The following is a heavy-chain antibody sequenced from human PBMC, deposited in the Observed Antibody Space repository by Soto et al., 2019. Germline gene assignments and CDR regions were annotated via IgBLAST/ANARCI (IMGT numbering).Heavy chain of an antibody. CDR3: AKDLSRAVAGIFDY. D-gene: IGHD6-19*01. CDR2: ISGSGGST. J-gene: IGHJ4*02. CDR1: GFNFSSYA. Sequence: GGSLRLSCAASGFNFSSYAMSWVRQAPGKGLEWVSAISGSGGSTYYADSVKGRFTISRDNSKNTLYLQMNSLRAEDTAVYYCAKDLSRAVAGIFDYWGQGTLVTVSS. V-gene: IGHV3-23*01.